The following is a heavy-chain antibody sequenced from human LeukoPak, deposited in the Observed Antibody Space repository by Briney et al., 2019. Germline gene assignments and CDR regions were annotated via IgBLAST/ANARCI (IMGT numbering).Heavy chain of an antibody. Sequence: SETLSLTCTVSGYSLSSGYYWGWIRQPPGKGLEWIGSIYHSESTYYNPSLKSRVTISVDTSKNQFSLKLSSVTAADTAVYYCARVDVDIVVVVAAHGLVYAFDIWGQGTMVTVSS. CDR3: ARVDVDIVVVVAAHGLVYAFDI. V-gene: IGHV4-38-2*02. CDR2: IYHSEST. J-gene: IGHJ3*02. CDR1: GYSLSSGYY. D-gene: IGHD2-15*01.